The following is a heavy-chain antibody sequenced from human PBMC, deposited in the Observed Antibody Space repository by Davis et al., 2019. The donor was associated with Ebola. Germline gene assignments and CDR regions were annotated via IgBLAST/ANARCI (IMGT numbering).Heavy chain of an antibody. V-gene: IGHV3-7*03. D-gene: IGHD5-18*01. CDR1: GFTFNTYW. J-gene: IGHJ4*02. Sequence: GESLKISCAASGFTFNTYWMNWVRQGPGKGLEWVANINQDGSEKYYVDSVKGRFTISRDNAKNSLYLQMNSLRAEDTAVYYCARDHTAMVTSSFDYWGQGTLVTVSS. CDR3: ARDHTAMVTSSFDY. CDR2: INQDGSEK.